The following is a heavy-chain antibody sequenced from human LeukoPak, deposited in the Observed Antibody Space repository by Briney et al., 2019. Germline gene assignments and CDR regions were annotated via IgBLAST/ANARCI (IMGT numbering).Heavy chain of an antibody. CDR1: GGSFISGIYY. CDR3: ARLLPMAAAGGHYFNY. D-gene: IGHD6-13*01. J-gene: IGHJ4*02. Sequence: SETQSLTCNVSGGSFISGIYYWGWVRQPPGKGLEWIASIYYRGSTYYNQSLKSRVTISVDTSKKQFSLKVTSVTAADTAVYYCARLLPMAAAGGHYFNYWGQGTLVTVSS. CDR2: IYYRGST. V-gene: IGHV4-39*01.